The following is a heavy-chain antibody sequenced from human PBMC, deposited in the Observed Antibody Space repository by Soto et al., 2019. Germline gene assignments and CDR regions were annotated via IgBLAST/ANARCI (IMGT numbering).Heavy chain of an antibody. D-gene: IGHD5-12*01. V-gene: IGHV3-53*01. CDR1: GFSVTANY. CDR3: HGYGN. Sequence: EVQVVESGGGLIQPGGSLRLSCEVSGFSVTANYMSWVRQAPGKGLEWVSVIYSGGSTYYIDSVKGRFSISRDISRNTLYFKMNSLRAGDTAVYYCHGYGNWGQGTLVTVSS. CDR2: IYSGGST. J-gene: IGHJ4*02.